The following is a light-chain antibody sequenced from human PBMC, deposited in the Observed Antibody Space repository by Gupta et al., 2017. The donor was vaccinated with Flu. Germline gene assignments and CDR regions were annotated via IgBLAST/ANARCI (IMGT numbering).Light chain of an antibody. V-gene: IGKV3-11*01. J-gene: IGKJ3*01. CDR1: QSVSSY. CDR2: DAS. CDR3: QQRSNWRQVT. Sequence: EIVLTQSPATLSLSPGERATLSCRASQSVSSYLAWYQQKPGQAPRLLIYDASNRATGIPARFSGSGCGTDFTLTISSREPEDFAVYYCQQRSNWRQVTFGHGTKVDIK.